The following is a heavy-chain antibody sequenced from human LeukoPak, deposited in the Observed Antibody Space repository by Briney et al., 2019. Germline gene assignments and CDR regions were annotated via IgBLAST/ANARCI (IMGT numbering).Heavy chain of an antibody. CDR3: ARWYSSGWAFDY. J-gene: IGHJ4*02. V-gene: IGHV4-59*08. CDR1: GGTMSSYY. Sequence: SETLSLTCTVSGGTMSSYYWNWIRQPPGKGLEWIGYIHYSGSTKYNPSLKSRVTISVDTSKNQFSLKLSSVTAADTAVYYCARWYSSGWAFDYWGQGTLVTVSS. CDR2: IHYSGST. D-gene: IGHD6-19*01.